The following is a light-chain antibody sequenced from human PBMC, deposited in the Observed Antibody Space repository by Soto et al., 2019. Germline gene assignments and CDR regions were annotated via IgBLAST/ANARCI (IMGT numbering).Light chain of an antibody. CDR1: QDVQRY. CDR3: QHYIRSPYT. V-gene: IGKV1-27*01. J-gene: IGKJ2*01. Sequence: IQMTQSPSSLSASVGERVIVTCRTSQDVQRYLAWYQQTPGKAPKLLMYATSTLQSGVPSRFSGSGSGTDFTLTISSLQPEDVGTYFYQHYIRSPYTFGQGTKLEIK. CDR2: ATS.